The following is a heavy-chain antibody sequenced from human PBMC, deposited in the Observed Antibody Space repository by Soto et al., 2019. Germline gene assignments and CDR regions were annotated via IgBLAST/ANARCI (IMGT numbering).Heavy chain of an antibody. J-gene: IGHJ4*02. CDR2: INHSGST. CDR3: ARGPSGLYDFWSGSTPVFDY. V-gene: IGHV4-34*01. Sequence: SETLSLTCAVYGGSFSGYYWSWIRQPPGKGLEWIGEINHSGSTNYNPSLKSRVTISVDTSKNQFSLKLSSVTAADTAVYYCARGPSGLYDFWSGSTPVFDYWDQGTLVTVSS. CDR1: GGSFSGYY. D-gene: IGHD3-3*01.